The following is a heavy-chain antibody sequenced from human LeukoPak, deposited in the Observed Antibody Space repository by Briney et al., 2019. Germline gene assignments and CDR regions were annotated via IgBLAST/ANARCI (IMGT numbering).Heavy chain of an antibody. CDR1: GFTFSSYA. CDR2: ISGSGGST. D-gene: IGHD3-3*01. CDR3: AKRYYDFWSGYFFDY. Sequence: GGSLRLSCAASGFTFSSYAMSWVRQAPGKGLEWVSAISGSGGSTYYADSVKGRFTISRDNSKNTLYLQMNSLKAEDTAVYYCAKRYYDFWSGYFFDYWGQGTLVTVSS. J-gene: IGHJ4*02. V-gene: IGHV3-23*01.